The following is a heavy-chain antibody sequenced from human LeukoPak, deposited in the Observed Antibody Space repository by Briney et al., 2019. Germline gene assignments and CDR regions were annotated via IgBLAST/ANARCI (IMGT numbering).Heavy chain of an antibody. D-gene: IGHD5-24*01. CDR1: GYTFTGYY. Sequence: ASVKVSCKASGYTFTGYYMHWVRQAPGQGLEWMGWINPNSGGTNYAQDFHGRVTMTRDTSISTAYMELSRLRSDDTAVYYCAPEWLATGDFDYWGQGTLVTVSS. V-gene: IGHV1-2*02. J-gene: IGHJ4*02. CDR3: APEWLATGDFDY. CDR2: INPNSGGT.